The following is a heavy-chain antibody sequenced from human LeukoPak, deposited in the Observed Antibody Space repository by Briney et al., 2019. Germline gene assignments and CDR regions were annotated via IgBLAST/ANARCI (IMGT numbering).Heavy chain of an antibody. CDR3: ARVSGIAVAGYFDY. CDR1: GFTVSSNY. J-gene: IGHJ4*02. V-gene: IGHV3-53*01. CDR2: IYSGGST. Sequence: GGSLRLSCAASGFTVSSNYMSWVRQAPGEGLEWVSVIYSGGSTYYADSVKGRFTISRDNSKNTLYLQMNSLRAEDTAVYYCARVSGIAVAGYFDYWGQGTLVTVSS. D-gene: IGHD6-19*01.